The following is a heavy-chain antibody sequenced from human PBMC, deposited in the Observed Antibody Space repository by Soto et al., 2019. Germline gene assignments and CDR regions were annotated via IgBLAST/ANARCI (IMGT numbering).Heavy chain of an antibody. D-gene: IGHD5-12*01. J-gene: IGHJ4*02. CDR1: GITFSSYA. CDR3: ANGAGGVATWVYFDC. CDR2: ISTSGDST. Sequence: VQLLESGGGFVQPRGSLRLSCAASGITFSSYAMSWVRQAPGKGLEWVSAISTSGDSTYYADCVKGRLTIYRDNSKNTLYLQMNSRRAQYTAVYYCANGAGGVATWVYFDCWGQGTLLTVSS. V-gene: IGHV3-23*01.